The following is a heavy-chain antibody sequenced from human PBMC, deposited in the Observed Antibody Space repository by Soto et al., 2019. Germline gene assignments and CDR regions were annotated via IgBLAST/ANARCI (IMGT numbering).Heavy chain of an antibody. D-gene: IGHD3-10*01. J-gene: IGHJ4*02. CDR3: TTAIPILWFGDPVGY. Sequence: PGGPRRLYCGASCWTFSNAWMNLVRQAPGKGLEWVGRIKSKTDGGTTDYAAPVKGRFTISRDDSKNTLYLRMNSLKTEDTAVYYCTTAIPILWFGDPVGYWGQGTLVTVSS. CDR2: IKSKTDGGTT. V-gene: IGHV3-15*07. CDR1: CWTFSNAW.